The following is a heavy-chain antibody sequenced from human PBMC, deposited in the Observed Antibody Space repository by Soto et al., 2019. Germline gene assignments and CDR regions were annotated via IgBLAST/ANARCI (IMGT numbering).Heavy chain of an antibody. CDR1: GFTFSSYN. D-gene: IGHD3-9*01. J-gene: IGHJ2*01. Sequence: EVQLVESGGGLVKPGGSLRLSCVASGFTFSSYNMNWVRQAPGKGLEWVASISSSSSYRDYAASVKGRFTTSRDTAKNSLYLQMNRLGAEDTALYDCARRQEEYDLLTCYDLRYCHLWGGGTLVTVSS. V-gene: IGHV3-21*01. CDR3: ARRQEEYDLLTCYDLRYCHL. CDR2: ISSSSSYR.